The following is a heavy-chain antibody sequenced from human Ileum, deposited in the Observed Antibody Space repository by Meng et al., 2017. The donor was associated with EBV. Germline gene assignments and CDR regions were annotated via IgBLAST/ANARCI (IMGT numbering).Heavy chain of an antibody. CDR3: ASSDYYRSDY. CDR2: TSHSGST. J-gene: IGHJ4*02. V-gene: IGHV4-4*02. CDR1: GCSNSRSDW. Sequence: QVQLQESGPRLVTPSETLSLTCAVSGCSNSRSDWWSWVRQPPGKGLEWIGETSHSGSTNYSPSLKSRVTISLDKSKNQLSLKLNSVTAADTAVYYCASSDYYRSDYWGQGTLVTVSS. D-gene: IGHD3-22*01.